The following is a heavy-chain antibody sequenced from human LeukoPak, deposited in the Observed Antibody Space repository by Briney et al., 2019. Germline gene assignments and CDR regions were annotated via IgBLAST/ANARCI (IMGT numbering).Heavy chain of an antibody. J-gene: IGHJ4*02. D-gene: IGHD3-3*01. CDR3: ARGRYADFWSGYSDY. CDR2: IIPIFGTA. Sequence: SVKVSCKASGGTFSSYAISWVRQAPGQGLEWMGGIIPIFGTANYAQKFQGRVTITTDESTSTAYMELSSLRSEDTAVYYCARGRYADFWSGYSDYWGQGTLVTVYS. V-gene: IGHV1-69*05. CDR1: GGTFSSYA.